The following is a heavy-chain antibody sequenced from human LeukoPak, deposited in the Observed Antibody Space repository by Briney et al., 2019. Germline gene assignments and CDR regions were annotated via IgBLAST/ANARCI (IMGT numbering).Heavy chain of an antibody. Sequence: PGGSLRLSCAASGFTFDDYGMSWVRQAPGKGLEWVSGINWNGGSTGYADSVKGRFTISRDNAKNSLYLQMNSLRAEDTAVYYCAKCAILEWVTYYFDYWGQGTLVTVSS. D-gene: IGHD3-3*01. J-gene: IGHJ4*02. CDR1: GFTFDDYG. V-gene: IGHV3-20*04. CDR2: INWNGGST. CDR3: AKCAILEWVTYYFDY.